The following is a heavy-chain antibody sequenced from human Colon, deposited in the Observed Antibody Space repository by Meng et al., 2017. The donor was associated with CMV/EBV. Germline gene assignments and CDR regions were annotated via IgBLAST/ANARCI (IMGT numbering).Heavy chain of an antibody. V-gene: IGHV3-21*01. Sequence: GESLKISCAFSGISFKSYAMSWVRQAPGKGLEWVSSISSRSTYISYADSVKGRFTVSRDDAKNSLYLQMDSLRAEDTAVYYCARAPGNYLSPYYFDFWGQGTLVTVSS. CDR1: GISFKSYA. CDR3: ARAPGNYLSPYYFDF. D-gene: IGHD1-14*01. J-gene: IGHJ4*02. CDR2: ISSRSTYI.